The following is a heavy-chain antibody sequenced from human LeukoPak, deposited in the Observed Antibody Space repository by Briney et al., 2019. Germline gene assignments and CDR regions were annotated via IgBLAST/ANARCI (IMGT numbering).Heavy chain of an antibody. D-gene: IGHD3-9*01. CDR3: ARVYDILTGPFDY. CDR1: GFTFNRYG. Sequence: GGTLRLSCAASGFTFNRYGMSWVRQAPGKGLEWVSAISGSGGTSYYADSVKGRFTISRDNSKNMLYLQMNSLRAEDTAVYYCARVYDILTGPFDYWGQGTLVTVSS. V-gene: IGHV3-23*01. J-gene: IGHJ4*02. CDR2: ISGSGGTS.